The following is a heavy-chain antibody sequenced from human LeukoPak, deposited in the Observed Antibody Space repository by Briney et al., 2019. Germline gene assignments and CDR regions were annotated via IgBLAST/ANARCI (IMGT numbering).Heavy chain of an antibody. J-gene: IGHJ4*02. Sequence: SVKVSCKASGGAFSSYAISWVRQAPGQGLEWMGGIIPIFGTANYAQKFQGRVTITADKSTSTAYMELSSLRSEDTAVYYCATDCSSTSCYGFWGQGTLVTVSS. V-gene: IGHV1-69*06. CDR1: GGAFSSYA. CDR3: ATDCSSTSCYGF. D-gene: IGHD2-2*01. CDR2: IIPIFGTA.